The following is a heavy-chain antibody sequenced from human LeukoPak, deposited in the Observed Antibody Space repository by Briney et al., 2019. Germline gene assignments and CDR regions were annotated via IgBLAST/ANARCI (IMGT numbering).Heavy chain of an antibody. D-gene: IGHD3-22*01. CDR2: FYPADPDT. V-gene: IGHV5-51*01. Sequence: HGESLKISCKGSGYSFTSYWIGWVRQMPGKGLEWMGIFYPADPDTRYSPSFQGQVTISADKSISTAYLQWSSLKASDTAMYYCARKDVYDSSGYYFDYWGQGTLVTVSS. J-gene: IGHJ4*02. CDR1: GYSFTSYW. CDR3: ARKDVYDSSGYYFDY.